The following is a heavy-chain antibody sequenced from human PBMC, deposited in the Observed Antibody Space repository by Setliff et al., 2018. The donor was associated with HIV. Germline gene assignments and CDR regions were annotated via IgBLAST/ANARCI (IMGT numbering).Heavy chain of an antibody. CDR1: GGFFSGYS. J-gene: IGHJ6*02. V-gene: IGHV4-34*01. Sequence: SETLSLTCAVYGGFFSGYSWNWFRQPPGKGLEWIGSFYYSGNTYYNPSPKSRVTISVDTSKNQFSLKLSSVTAADTAVYYCARDSPNANFGVVISDVWGQGTTVTVSS. CDR2: FYYSGNT. CDR3: ARDSPNANFGVVISDV. D-gene: IGHD3-3*01.